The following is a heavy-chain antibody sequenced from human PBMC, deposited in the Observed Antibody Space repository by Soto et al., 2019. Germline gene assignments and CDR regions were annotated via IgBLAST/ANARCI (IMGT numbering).Heavy chain of an antibody. V-gene: IGHV1-69*01. CDR1: GGTFSSYA. CDR2: IIPIFGTA. CDR3: ASAPRYYYGLGRGDYYYGMDV. D-gene: IGHD3-10*01. Sequence: QVQLVQSGAEVKKPGSSVKVSCKASGGTFSSYAISWVRQAPGQGLEWMGGIIPIFGTANYAQKFQGRVTITADESTSTAYMELSSLRSEDTAVYYCASAPRYYYGLGRGDYYYGMDVWGQGTTVTVSS. J-gene: IGHJ6*02.